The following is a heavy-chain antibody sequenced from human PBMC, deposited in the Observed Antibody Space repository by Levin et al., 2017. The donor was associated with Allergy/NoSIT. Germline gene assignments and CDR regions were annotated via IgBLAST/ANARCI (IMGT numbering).Heavy chain of an antibody. J-gene: IGHJ4*02. Sequence: GGSLRLSCAASGFTFSSYSMNWVRQAPGKGLEWVSSISGSSSYIYYADSVKGRFTISRDNAKNSLYLQMNSLRAEDTAVYYCARDRLDPAAAFDYWGQGTLVTVSS. CDR3: ARDRLDPAAAFDY. CDR2: ISGSSSYI. D-gene: IGHD6-13*01. CDR1: GFTFSSYS. V-gene: IGHV3-21*01.